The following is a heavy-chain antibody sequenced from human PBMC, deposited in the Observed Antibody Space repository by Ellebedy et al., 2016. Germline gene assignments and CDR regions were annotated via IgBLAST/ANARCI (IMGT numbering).Heavy chain of an antibody. CDR1: GYSFTSYW. CDR3: ASHMYFHDSGGYFSFDS. J-gene: IGHJ4*02. CDR2: INPADSET. D-gene: IGHD3-22*01. Sequence: GESLKISXKGSGYSFTSYWIGWVRQMPGKGLELMGIINPADSETRYSPPFQGQVTISVDKSINTAYLQWSDLKASDTAMYYCASHMYFHDSGGYFSFDSWGQGILVTVSS. V-gene: IGHV5-51*01.